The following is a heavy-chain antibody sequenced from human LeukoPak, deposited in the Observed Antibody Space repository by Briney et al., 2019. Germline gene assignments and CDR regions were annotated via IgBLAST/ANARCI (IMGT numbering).Heavy chain of an antibody. D-gene: IGHD2-15*01. CDR1: GFTSSNYG. Sequence: GGSLRLSCAVSGFTSSNYGVHWVRQAPGKGLEWVALLSSGGINKHYADSVKGRFIISRDNSMNTLYLQMNSLRVEDTAVYYCARDHAGSGRAFDNWGQGTLVTVSS. J-gene: IGHJ4*02. CDR2: LSSGGINK. V-gene: IGHV3-30*03. CDR3: ARDHAGSGRAFDN.